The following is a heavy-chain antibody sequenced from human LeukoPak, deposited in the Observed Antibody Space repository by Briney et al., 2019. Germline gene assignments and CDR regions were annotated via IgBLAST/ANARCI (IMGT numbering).Heavy chain of an antibody. Sequence: GGSLRLSCAASGFTFSSYSMNWVRQAPGKGLEWVSSISSSSSNIYYADSVKGRFTISRDNAKNSLYLQMNSLRAEDTAVYYCARAAATAMVKALPDYWGQGTLVTVSS. CDR2: ISSSSSNI. CDR3: ARAAATAMVKALPDY. D-gene: IGHD5-18*01. J-gene: IGHJ4*02. V-gene: IGHV3-21*01. CDR1: GFTFSSYS.